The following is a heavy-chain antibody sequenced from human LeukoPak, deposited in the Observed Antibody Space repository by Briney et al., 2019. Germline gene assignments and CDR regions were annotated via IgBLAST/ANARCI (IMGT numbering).Heavy chain of an antibody. CDR3: ASGPNFGGPPYYLDY. V-gene: IGHV3-53*01. Sequence: GGSLRLSCAASGFTVSSTYMNWVRQAPGTGLEWVSLIYSGGTTYYADSVKGRFTTTRDSSNNTLYLQMNSLRAEDTAVYYCASGPNFGGPPYYLDYWGQGTLVTVSS. J-gene: IGHJ4*02. CDR2: IYSGGTT. D-gene: IGHD3-16*01. CDR1: GFTVSSTY.